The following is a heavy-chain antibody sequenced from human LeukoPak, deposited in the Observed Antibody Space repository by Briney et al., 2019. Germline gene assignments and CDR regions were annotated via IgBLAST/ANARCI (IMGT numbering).Heavy chain of an antibody. Sequence: SVKVSCKASGYTFTGYYMHWVRQAPGQGLEWMGGIIPIFGTANYAQKFQGRVTITADESTSTAYMELSSLRSEDTAVYYCALYGSGSYYNVDAFDIWGQGTMVTVSS. J-gene: IGHJ3*02. CDR3: ALYGSGSYYNVDAFDI. CDR2: IIPIFGTA. V-gene: IGHV1-69*13. D-gene: IGHD3-10*01. CDR1: GYTFTGYY.